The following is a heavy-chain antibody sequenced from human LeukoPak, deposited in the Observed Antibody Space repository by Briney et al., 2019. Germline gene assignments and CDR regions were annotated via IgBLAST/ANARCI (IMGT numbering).Heavy chain of an antibody. CDR2: IYYSGST. CDR1: GGSISSYY. CDR3: ARGRYDFWSGHPLYYFDY. D-gene: IGHD3-3*01. Sequence: KRSETLSLTCTVSGGSISSYYWSWIRQPPGKGLEWIGYIYYSGSTNYNPSLKSRVTISVDTSKNQFSLKLSSVTAADTAVYYCARGRYDFWSGHPLYYFDYWGQGTLVTVSS. J-gene: IGHJ4*02. V-gene: IGHV4-59*01.